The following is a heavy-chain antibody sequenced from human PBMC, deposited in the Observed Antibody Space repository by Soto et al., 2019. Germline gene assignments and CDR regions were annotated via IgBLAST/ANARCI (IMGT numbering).Heavy chain of an antibody. V-gene: IGHV3-9*01. CDR2: ISWNSGSI. CDR3: AKRGWGRIAAAGHFDY. CDR1: GFTFDDYA. Sequence: EVQLVESGGGLVQPGRSLRLSCAASGFTFDDYAMHWVRQAPGKGLEWVSGISWNSGSIGYADSVKGRFTISRDNAKNSLYLQMNSLRAEDTALYYCAKRGWGRIAAAGHFDYWGQGTLVTVSS. D-gene: IGHD6-13*01. J-gene: IGHJ4*02.